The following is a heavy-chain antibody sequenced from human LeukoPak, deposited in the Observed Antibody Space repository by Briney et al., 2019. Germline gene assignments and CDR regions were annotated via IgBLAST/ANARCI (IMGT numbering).Heavy chain of an antibody. J-gene: IGHJ4*02. Sequence: PGGSLRLSCAASGFTFSSYMMNWVRQAPGKGLEWVSSINSGSTYTYYIESVKGRFTVSRDNAKNSLFLQMNSLRAEDTAIYYCARSLTTLTYEGYWGQGTLVTVSS. V-gene: IGHV3-21*01. D-gene: IGHD1-1*01. CDR1: GFTFSSYM. CDR2: INSGSTYT. CDR3: ARSLTTLTYEGY.